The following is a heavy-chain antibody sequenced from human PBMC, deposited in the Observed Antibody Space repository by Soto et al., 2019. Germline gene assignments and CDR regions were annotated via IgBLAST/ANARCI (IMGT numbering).Heavy chain of an antibody. Sequence: AASVKVSCKASGGTFSSYAISWVRQAPGQGLEWMGGIIPIFGTANYAQKFQGRVTITADKSTSTAYMELSSLRSEDTAVYYCAREYYYDSSGYASDAFDIWGQGTMVTVSS. CDR2: IIPIFGTA. D-gene: IGHD3-22*01. J-gene: IGHJ3*02. V-gene: IGHV1-69*06. CDR3: AREYYYDSSGYASDAFDI. CDR1: GGTFSSYA.